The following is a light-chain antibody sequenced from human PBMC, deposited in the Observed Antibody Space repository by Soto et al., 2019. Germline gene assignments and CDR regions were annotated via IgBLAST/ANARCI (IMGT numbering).Light chain of an antibody. Sequence: EVVMTQSPATLSVSPEERATLSCRASLSVGSTLAWYQQKAGQPPRLLIYGASTRATGVPASFSGGGSGTDFTLTISSLQPEDLAVYYCQHYSDGLSFGGGTKVAI. V-gene: IGKV3-15*01. CDR3: QHYSDGLS. J-gene: IGKJ4*01. CDR2: GAS. CDR1: LSVGST.